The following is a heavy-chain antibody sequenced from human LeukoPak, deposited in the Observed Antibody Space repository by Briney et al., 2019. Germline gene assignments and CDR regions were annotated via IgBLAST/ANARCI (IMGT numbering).Heavy chain of an antibody. Sequence: SETLSLACAVYGGSFSGYFWSWIRQPPGKGLEWIGEITRSGSTNYNPSLKSRVTISVDTSKNQFSLKLNSVTAADTAVYYCARGAKGPIAAAIVGCCAFDLWGRGTLVTVSS. CDR3: ARGAKGPIAAAIVGCCAFDL. J-gene: IGHJ2*01. CDR1: GGSFSGYF. D-gene: IGHD6-13*01. V-gene: IGHV4-34*01. CDR2: ITRSGST.